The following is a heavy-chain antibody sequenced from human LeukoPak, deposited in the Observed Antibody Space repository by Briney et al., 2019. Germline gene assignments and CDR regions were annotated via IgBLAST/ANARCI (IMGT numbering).Heavy chain of an antibody. Sequence: SETLSLTCAVYGGSFSGYYWSWIRQPPGKGLEWIGEINHSGSTNYNPSLKSRVTISVDTSKNQFSLKLSSVTAADTAVYYCARGLVEMATIGSYYFDYWGQGTLVTVSS. J-gene: IGHJ4*02. CDR1: GGSFSGYY. V-gene: IGHV4-34*01. CDR2: INHSGST. D-gene: IGHD5-24*01. CDR3: ARGLVEMATIGSYYFDY.